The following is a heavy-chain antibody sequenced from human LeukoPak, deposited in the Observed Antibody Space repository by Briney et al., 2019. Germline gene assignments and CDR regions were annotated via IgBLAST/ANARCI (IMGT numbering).Heavy chain of an antibody. J-gene: IGHJ3*02. V-gene: IGHV4-34*01. CDR1: DGSFSGYF. CDR2: IYHSGST. CDR3: ATRGSLHAFDI. D-gene: IGHD3-16*02. Sequence: SETLSLTCAVYDGSFSGYFWTWIRQPPGKGLEWIGEIYHSGSTNYNPSLKSRVTISVDKSKNQFSLKLSSVTAADTAVYYCATRGSLHAFDIWGQGTMVTVSS.